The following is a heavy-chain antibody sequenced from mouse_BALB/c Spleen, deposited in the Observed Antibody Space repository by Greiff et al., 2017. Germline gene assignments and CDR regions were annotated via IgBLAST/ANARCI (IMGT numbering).Heavy chain of an antibody. CDR2: ISYSGST. D-gene: IGHD1-1*01. J-gene: IGHJ3*01. Sequence: EVKVEESGPSLVKPSQTLSLTCSVTGDSITSGYWNWIRKFPGNKLEYMGYISYSGSTYYNPSLKSRISITRDTSKNQYYLQLNSVTTEDTATYYCASDYGSSYEGAWFAYWGQGTLVTVSA. CDR1: GDSITSGY. V-gene: IGHV3-8*02. CDR3: ASDYGSSYEGAWFAY.